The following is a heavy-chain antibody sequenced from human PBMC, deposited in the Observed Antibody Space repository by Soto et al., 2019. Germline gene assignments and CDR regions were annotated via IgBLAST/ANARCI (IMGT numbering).Heavy chain of an antibody. J-gene: IGHJ4*02. CDR3: AKDKSRDHGDYYGY. CDR2: ISWNSGSI. Sequence: GGSLRLSCAASGFTFDDYAMHWVRQAPGKGLEWVSGISWNSGSIGYADSVKGRFTISRDNAKNSLYLQMNSLRAEDTALYYCAKDKSRDHGDYYGYWGQGTLVTVSS. V-gene: IGHV3-9*01. CDR1: GFTFDDYA. D-gene: IGHD4-17*01.